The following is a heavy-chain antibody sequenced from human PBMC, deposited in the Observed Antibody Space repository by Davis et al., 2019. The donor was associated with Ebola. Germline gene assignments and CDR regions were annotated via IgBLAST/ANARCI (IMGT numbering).Heavy chain of an antibody. V-gene: IGHV4-59*08. CDR3: ARRRSYGSFDY. J-gene: IGHJ4*02. D-gene: IGHD5-18*01. Sequence: PSETLSLTCTVSGGSISSYYWSWIRQPPGKGLEWIGYIYYSGSTNYNPSLKSRVTISVDTSKNQFSLKLSSVTAADTAVYYCARRRSYGSFDYWGQGTLVTVSS. CDR1: GGSISSYY. CDR2: IYYSGST.